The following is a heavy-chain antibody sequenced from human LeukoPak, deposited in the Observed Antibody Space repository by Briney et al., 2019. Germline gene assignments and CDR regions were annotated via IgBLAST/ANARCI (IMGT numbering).Heavy chain of an antibody. CDR2: ISYDGSNK. V-gene: IGHV3-30*18. J-gene: IGHJ4*02. D-gene: IGHD5-18*01. CDR3: AKFATDTAMEDY. Sequence: PGGSLRLSCAASGFTFSSYSMNWVRQAPGKGLEWVAVISYDGSNKYYADSVKGRFTISRDNSKNTLYLQMNSLRAEDTAVYYCAKFATDTAMEDYWGQGTLVTVSS. CDR1: GFTFSSYS.